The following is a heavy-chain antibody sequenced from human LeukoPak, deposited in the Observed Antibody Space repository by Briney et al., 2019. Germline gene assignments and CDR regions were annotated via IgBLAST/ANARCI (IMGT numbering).Heavy chain of an antibody. D-gene: IGHD5-18*01. CDR1: VYTFTSYD. CDR3: ARAGQDSSTYYFDY. Sequence: GASVKVSCKASVYTFTSYDINWVRQATGQGLEWMVCMNPNSGNTGYAQKFQGRVTMTRNTSISTAYMELSSLRSEDTAVYYCARAGQDSSTYYFDYWGQGTLVTVSS. CDR2: MNPNSGNT. V-gene: IGHV1-8*01. J-gene: IGHJ4*02.